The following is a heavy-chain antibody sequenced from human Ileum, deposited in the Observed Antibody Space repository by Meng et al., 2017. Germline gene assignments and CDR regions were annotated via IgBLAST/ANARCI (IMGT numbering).Heavy chain of an antibody. Sequence: QVPLQGSAPRLVMPSGTLSLTCAVSDTVWSWVRQPPGKGLEWNVEIFQNGRTNYNPSLKSRVTISIDKSKSQISLQLIAVTAADTAVYSCATSNDRDVYYLGYWGQGTLVTVSS. J-gene: IGHJ4*02. D-gene: IGHD3-22*01. V-gene: IGHV4-4*02. CDR3: ATSNDRDVYYLGY. CDR1: DTV. CDR2: IFQNGRT.